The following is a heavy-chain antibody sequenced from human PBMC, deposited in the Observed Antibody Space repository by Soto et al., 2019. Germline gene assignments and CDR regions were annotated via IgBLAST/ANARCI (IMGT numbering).Heavy chain of an antibody. J-gene: IGHJ4*02. Sequence: EVQLSESGGALVQPGGSLRLSCAGSGFTFSNYAMSWVRQAPGKGLEWVSAITGDGGSTLYAESVKGRFTISRDDSKRTLYLQMKNLRDEDPAVYYCAKDSPYIAVAAAFENWGQGTLVTVSS. V-gene: IGHV3-23*01. CDR1: GFTFSNYA. D-gene: IGHD6-19*01. CDR3: AKDSPYIAVAAAFEN. CDR2: ITGDGGST.